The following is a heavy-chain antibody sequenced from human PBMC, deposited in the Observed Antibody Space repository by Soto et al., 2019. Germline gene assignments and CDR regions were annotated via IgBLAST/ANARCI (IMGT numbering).Heavy chain of an antibody. CDR1: GRSISSSSYY. J-gene: IGHJ6*02. V-gene: IGHV4-39*01. Sequence: PSETLSLTCTVSGRSISSSSYYWGWIRQPPGKGLEWIGSIYYSGSTYYNPSLKSRVTISVDTSKNQFSLKLSSVTAADTAVYYCARRELTEGMDVWGQGTTVT. CDR2: IYYSGST. CDR3: ARRELTEGMDV. D-gene: IGHD1-7*01.